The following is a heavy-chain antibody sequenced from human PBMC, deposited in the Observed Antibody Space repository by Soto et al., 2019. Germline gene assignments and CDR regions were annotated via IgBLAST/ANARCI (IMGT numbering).Heavy chain of an antibody. J-gene: IGHJ5*02. CDR2: IYYSGST. CDR3: ARQYYDFWFCYYFFTTHNWIDP. Sequence: PSETLSLTCTVSGGSISSSSYYWGWIRQPPGKGLEWIGSIYYSGSTYYNPSLKSRVTISVDTSKNQFSLKLSSVTAADTAVYYCARQYYDFWFCYYFFTTHNWIDPLGKGTLVPVAS. V-gene: IGHV4-39*01. D-gene: IGHD3-3*01. CDR1: GGSISSSSYY.